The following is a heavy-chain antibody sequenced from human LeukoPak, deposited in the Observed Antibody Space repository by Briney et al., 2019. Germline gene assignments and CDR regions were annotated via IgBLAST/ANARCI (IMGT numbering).Heavy chain of an antibody. Sequence: GGSLRLSCAASGFTFSAYTMNWVRQAPGKGLEWVSSIRGSGSDIDYADSVKGRFTISRDNAQNSLYLHMNSLRGGDTTLYYCARDRITWGEPFDKWGQGTLVTVSS. CDR3: ARDRITWGEPFDK. CDR2: IRGSGSDI. J-gene: IGHJ4*02. CDR1: GFTFSAYT. V-gene: IGHV3-21*03. D-gene: IGHD7-27*01.